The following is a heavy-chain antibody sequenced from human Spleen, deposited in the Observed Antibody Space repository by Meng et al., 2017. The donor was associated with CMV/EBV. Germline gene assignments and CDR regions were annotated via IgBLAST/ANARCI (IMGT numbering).Heavy chain of an antibody. V-gene: IGHV3-33*06. CDR1: FSGYG. J-gene: IGHJ6*02. Sequence: FSGYGMHWVRQAPGKGLEWVAVIWYDGSNKYYADSVKGRFTISRDNSKNTLYLQMNSLRAEDTAVYYCAKDLRILWFGEQRTYGMDVWGQGTTVTVSS. CDR3: AKDLRILWFGEQRTYGMDV. D-gene: IGHD3-10*01. CDR2: IWYDGSNK.